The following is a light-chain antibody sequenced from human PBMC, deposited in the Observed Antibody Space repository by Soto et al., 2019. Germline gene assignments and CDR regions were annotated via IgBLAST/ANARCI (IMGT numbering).Light chain of an antibody. J-gene: IGKJ2*01. CDR3: QQYYSSLPT. V-gene: IGKV4-1*01. CDR2: WAS. CDR1: QSVLYSSNNKNY. Sequence: DIVMTQSPDSLAVSLGERATINCKSSQSVLYSSNNKNYLAWYQQRPGQPPKLLISWASTWESGVPDRFSGSGSGTDFTLTISNLQAADVAVYYCQQYYSSLPTFGQGTKLEIK.